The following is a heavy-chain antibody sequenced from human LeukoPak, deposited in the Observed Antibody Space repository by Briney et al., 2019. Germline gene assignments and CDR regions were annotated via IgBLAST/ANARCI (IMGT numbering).Heavy chain of an antibody. D-gene: IGHD3-16*01. J-gene: IGHJ4*02. CDR1: GFTFDDYA. CDR3: AKDRGDDYVWGSYDY. CDR2: ISRNSGSI. Sequence: GGSLRLSCAASGFTFDDYAMHWVRQAPGKGLEWVSGISRNSGSIGYADSVKGRFTISRDNAKNSLYLQMNSLRAEDTALYYCAKDRGDDYVWGSYDYWGQGTLVTVSS. V-gene: IGHV3-9*01.